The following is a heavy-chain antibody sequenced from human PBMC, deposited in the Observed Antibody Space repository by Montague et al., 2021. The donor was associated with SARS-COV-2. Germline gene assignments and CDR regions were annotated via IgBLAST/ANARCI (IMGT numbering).Heavy chain of an antibody. Sequence: SETLSLTCTVSGGSISSYYWSWIRQPPGKGLEWIGYIYYSGSTNXNPSLKSRVTISVDTSKNQFSLKLSSVTAADTAVYYCARGRRRSITIFGVVIIDAFDIWGQGTMVTGSS. J-gene: IGHJ3*02. V-gene: IGHV4-59*01. CDR1: GGSISSYY. D-gene: IGHD3-3*01. CDR2: IYYSGST. CDR3: ARGRRRSITIFGVVIIDAFDI.